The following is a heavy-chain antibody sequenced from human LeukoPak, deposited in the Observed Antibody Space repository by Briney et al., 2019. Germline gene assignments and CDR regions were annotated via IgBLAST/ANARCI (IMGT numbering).Heavy chain of an antibody. J-gene: IGHJ4*02. CDR3: ARWFEDGDYNPTGIPFDY. D-gene: IGHD4-17*01. Sequence: GGSLRLSCAASGFTFDDYAMHWVRQAPGKGLEWVSGISWNSGSIGYADSVKGRFTISRDNAKNSLYLQMNSLRAEDTAVYYCARWFEDGDYNPTGIPFDYWGQGTLVTVSS. CDR2: ISWNSGSI. V-gene: IGHV3-9*01. CDR1: GFTFDDYA.